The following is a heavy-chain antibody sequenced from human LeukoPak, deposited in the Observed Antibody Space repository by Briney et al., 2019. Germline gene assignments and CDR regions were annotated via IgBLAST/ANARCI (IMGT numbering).Heavy chain of an antibody. V-gene: IGHV3-21*01. J-gene: IGHJ4*02. CDR2: ISTSSSYI. CDR1: GFTFSSYA. Sequence: GSLRLSCAASGFTFSSYAMSWVRPAPGKGLEWVSSISTSSSYIHYADSVKGRFTISRDNAKNSLYLQMNSLRAEDTAVYYCARGTLNIPGEHGAFDYWGQGTLVTVSS. CDR3: ARGTLNIPGEHGAFDY. D-gene: IGHD1-14*01.